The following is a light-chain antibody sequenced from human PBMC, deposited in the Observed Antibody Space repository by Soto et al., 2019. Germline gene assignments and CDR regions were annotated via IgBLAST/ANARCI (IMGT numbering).Light chain of an antibody. CDR2: GAS. V-gene: IGKV3-20*01. CDR3: QQYGSSPDT. J-gene: IGKJ2*01. CDR1: QSVSSSY. Sequence: EIVLTQSPGTLSLSPGERATLSCRASQSVSSSYLAWYQQKPGPAPSLLIYGASSRATGNQDRFSGSGSGTAFTLTISRLEPEDFEVSHCQQYGSSPDTFGQGTKLEIK.